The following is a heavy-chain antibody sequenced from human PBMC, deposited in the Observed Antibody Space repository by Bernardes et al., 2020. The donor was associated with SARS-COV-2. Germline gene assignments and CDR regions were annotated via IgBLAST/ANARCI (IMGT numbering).Heavy chain of an antibody. V-gene: IGHV3-30*18. J-gene: IGHJ4*02. D-gene: IGHD5-12*01. CDR2: ISFDETKK. CDR3: AKDLAWKDIGHIFDY. CDR1: GFTFNNNA. Sequence: VGALFLSCAVSGFTFNNNAMHWVRQAPGKGLEWVAVISFDETKKYYVDSVQGRFTISRDNSKNTLSLQMNSLRAEDTAVYFCAKDLAWKDIGHIFDYWGQGALVTVSS.